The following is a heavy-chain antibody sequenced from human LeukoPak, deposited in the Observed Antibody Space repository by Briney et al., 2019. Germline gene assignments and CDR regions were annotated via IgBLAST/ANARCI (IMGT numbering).Heavy chain of an antibody. CDR1: GFTFSTYA. CDR2: ISTTGGGT. Sequence: GGSLRLSCAGSGFTFSTYAMSWVRQAPGKGLEWVSSISTTGGGTYYADSVKGRFTISRDNSKNTLYLQMNSLRAEDTAVYYCAKRCCGGGFCYCMWDYWGQGTLVTVSS. V-gene: IGHV3-23*01. J-gene: IGHJ4*02. CDR3: AKRCCGGGFCYCMWDY. D-gene: IGHD2-21*02.